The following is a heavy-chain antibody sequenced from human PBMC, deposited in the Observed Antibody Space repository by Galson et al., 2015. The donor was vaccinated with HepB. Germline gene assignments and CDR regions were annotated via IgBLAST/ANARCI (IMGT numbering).Heavy chain of an antibody. CDR1: GFTFSSYA. CDR2: ISGSGGST. CDR3: ARGRPGYSSSWNYGMDV. J-gene: IGHJ6*02. Sequence: SLRLSCAASGFTFSSYAMSWVRQAPGKGLEWVSAISGSGGSTYYADSVKGRFTISRDNSKNTLYLQMNSLRAEDTAVYYCARGRPGYSSSWNYGMDVWGQGTTVTVSS. V-gene: IGHV3-23*01. D-gene: IGHD6-13*01.